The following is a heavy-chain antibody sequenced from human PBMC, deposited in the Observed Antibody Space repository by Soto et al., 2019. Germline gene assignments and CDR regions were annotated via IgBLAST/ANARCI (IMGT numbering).Heavy chain of an antibody. CDR3: ARGEKEAAAGTGDMDV. CDR1: GYTYTSYD. Sequence: GASVKLSCKASGYTYTSYDINWVRQATGQGLEWMGWMNPNSGNTGYAQKFQGRVTMTRNTSISTAYMELSSLRSEDTAVYYCARGEKEAAAGTGDMDVWGKGTTVTVSS. CDR2: MNPNSGNT. D-gene: IGHD6-13*01. V-gene: IGHV1-8*01. J-gene: IGHJ6*03.